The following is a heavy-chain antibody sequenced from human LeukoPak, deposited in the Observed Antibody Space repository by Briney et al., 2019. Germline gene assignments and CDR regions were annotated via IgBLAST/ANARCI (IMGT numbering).Heavy chain of an antibody. CDR2: IYSGGST. D-gene: IGHD1-26*01. Sequence: GGSLRLSCAASGFTVSSDYMSWVRQPPGKGLEWVSVIYSGGSTNYADSVKGRFTISRDNSKNTLHLQMNSLRVEDTAVYYCARGQSYYEAFDIWGQGTMVTVAS. CDR1: GFTVSSDY. CDR3: ARGQSYYEAFDI. J-gene: IGHJ3*02. V-gene: IGHV3-53*03.